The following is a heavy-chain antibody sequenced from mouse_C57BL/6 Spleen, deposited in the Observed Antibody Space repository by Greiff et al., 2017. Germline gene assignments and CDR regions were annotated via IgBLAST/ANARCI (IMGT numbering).Heavy chain of an antibody. D-gene: IGHD1-1*01. CDR2: IYPGDGDT. CDR1: GYAFSSSW. J-gene: IGHJ3*01. CDR3: AREDYGSSPFAY. V-gene: IGHV1-82*01. Sequence: QVQLQQSGPELVKPGASVKISCKASGYAFSSSWVNWVKQRPGKGLEWIGRIYPGDGDTNYNGKFKGKATLTADKSSSTAYMQLSSLTSEDSAVYFCAREDYGSSPFAYWGQGTLVTVSA.